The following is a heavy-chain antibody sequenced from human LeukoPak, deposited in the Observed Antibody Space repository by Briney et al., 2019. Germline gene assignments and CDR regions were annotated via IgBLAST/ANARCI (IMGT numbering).Heavy chain of an antibody. D-gene: IGHD2-15*01. V-gene: IGHV3-9*01. Sequence: PGGSLRLSCVASGFTFDNYAMHWVRQAPGKGLEWVSGITWKSRSRGYADSVKGRFTISRDNAKNSLYLLMNSLRAEDTAFYYCAKATCSSDNCQKFDSWGQGTLVTVSS. CDR2: ITWKSRSR. J-gene: IGHJ4*02. CDR1: GFTFDNYA. CDR3: AKATCSSDNCQKFDS.